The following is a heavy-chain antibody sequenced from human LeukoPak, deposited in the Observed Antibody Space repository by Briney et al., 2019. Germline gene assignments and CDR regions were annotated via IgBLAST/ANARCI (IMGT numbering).Heavy chain of an antibody. Sequence: GASVKVFCQASGYTFTGYYMHWVRQAPGQGLEWMGWINPNSGGTNYAQKFQGRVTMTRDTSISTAYMELGRLRSDAAAVYYCASERGRSSSGHTYFDYWGQGTLVTVSS. V-gene: IGHV1-2*02. CDR3: ASERGRSSSGHTYFDY. D-gene: IGHD6-6*01. CDR2: INPNSGGT. CDR1: GYTFTGYY. J-gene: IGHJ4*02.